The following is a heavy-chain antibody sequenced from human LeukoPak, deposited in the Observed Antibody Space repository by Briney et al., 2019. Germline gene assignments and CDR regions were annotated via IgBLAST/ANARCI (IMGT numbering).Heavy chain of an antibody. Sequence: PSETLSLTCTVYTGSISSYYWSWIRQPAGKGLEWIGRIYTSGSTTSNTSLKSRVTMSVDTSKNQFSLKLSSGTAADTAVYYCASGEAAGFDYWGQGTLVTVSS. CDR1: TGSISSYY. J-gene: IGHJ4*02. CDR2: IYTSGST. V-gene: IGHV4-4*07. D-gene: IGHD6-13*01. CDR3: ASGEAAGFDY.